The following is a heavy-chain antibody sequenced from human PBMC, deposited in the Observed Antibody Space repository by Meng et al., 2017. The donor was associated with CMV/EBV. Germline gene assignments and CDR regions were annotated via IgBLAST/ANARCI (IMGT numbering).Heavy chain of an antibody. CDR1: GYTFSSYD. D-gene: IGHD1-26*01. CDR3: ARVVKWELGYHFDY. V-gene: IGHV1-8*01. Sequence: ASVKVSCKASGYTFSSYDINWVRQATGQGLEWMGWMNPHSGNTGYAQKIQGRVTMTRNTSISTAYMELSSLRSEDTAVYYCARVVKWELGYHFDYWGQGSLVTVSS. J-gene: IGHJ4*02. CDR2: MNPHSGNT.